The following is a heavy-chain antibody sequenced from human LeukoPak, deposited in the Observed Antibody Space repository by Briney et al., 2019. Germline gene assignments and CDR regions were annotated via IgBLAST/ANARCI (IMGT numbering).Heavy chain of an antibody. CDR3: ARGDGYNPTNHPPPDY. D-gene: IGHD5-24*01. CDR1: GGSISSYY. CDR2: IYYSGST. V-gene: IGHV4-59*01. J-gene: IGHJ4*02. Sequence: SETLSLTCTVSGGSISSYYWSWIRQPPGKGLEWIGYIYYSGSTNYNPSLKSRVTISVDTSKNQFSLKLSSVTAADTAVYYCARGDGYNPTNHPPPDYGGRGTLVTVSS.